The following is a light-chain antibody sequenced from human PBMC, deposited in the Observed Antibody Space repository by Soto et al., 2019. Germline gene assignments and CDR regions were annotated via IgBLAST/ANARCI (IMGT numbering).Light chain of an antibody. CDR2: GAS. V-gene: IGKV3-20*01. J-gene: IGKJ1*01. CDR3: QQYGSSPGT. Sequence: EVCLSRSPANLSLTPGERATLSCRASQSVSSSYLAWYQQKPGQAPRLLIYGASSRATGIPDRFSGSGSGTDFTLTISRLEPEDFAVYYCQQYGSSPGTFGQGSKVDIK. CDR1: QSVSSSY.